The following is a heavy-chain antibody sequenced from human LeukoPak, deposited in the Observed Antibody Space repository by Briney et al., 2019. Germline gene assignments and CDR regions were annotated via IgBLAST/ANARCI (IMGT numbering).Heavy chain of an antibody. J-gene: IGHJ3*02. V-gene: IGHV3-30*02. D-gene: IGHD2-21*02. CDR3: ASTYVVVTAVHDAFHI. CDR1: GFTFSSYV. CDR2: IRYDGSNK. Sequence: GGSLRLSCAASGFTFSSYVMHWVRQAPGKGLEWVAFIRYDGSNKYYADSVKGRFTISRDNSKNTLYLQMNSLRAEDTAVYYCASTYVVVTAVHDAFHIWGQGTMVTVSS.